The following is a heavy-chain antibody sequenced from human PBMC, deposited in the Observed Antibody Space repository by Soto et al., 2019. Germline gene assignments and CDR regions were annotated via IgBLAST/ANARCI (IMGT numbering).Heavy chain of an antibody. CDR2: IDYVGST. V-gene: IGHV4-59*11. J-gene: IGHJ4*02. D-gene: IGHD3-10*01. CDR1: GDSINSRY. Sequence: LSLTCSVSGDSINSRYCSWIRQPPGKGLEWIGYIDYVGSTNYAPSLQSRVTMSVDTSKNQVSLKLRYVTAADTAVYYCVRQRGNYFDFWGQGTLVTVSS. CDR3: VRQRGNYFDF.